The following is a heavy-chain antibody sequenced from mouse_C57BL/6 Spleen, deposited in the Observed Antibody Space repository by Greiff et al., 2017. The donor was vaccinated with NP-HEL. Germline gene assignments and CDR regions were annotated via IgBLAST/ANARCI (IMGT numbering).Heavy chain of an antibody. V-gene: IGHV1-69*01. Sequence: QVQLQQPGAELVMPGASVKLSCKASGYTFTSYWMHWVKQRPGQGLEWIGEIDPSDSYTNYNQKFKVKSTLTVDKSSSTAYMQLSSLTSEDSAVYYCARYQRAMDYWGQGTSVTVSS. CDR3: ARYQRAMDY. J-gene: IGHJ4*01. CDR1: GYTFTSYW. CDR2: IDPSDSYT.